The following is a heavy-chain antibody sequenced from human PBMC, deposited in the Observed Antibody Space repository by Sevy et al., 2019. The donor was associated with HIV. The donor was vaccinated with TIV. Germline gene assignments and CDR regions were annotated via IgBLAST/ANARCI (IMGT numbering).Heavy chain of an antibody. CDR1: GFTLSDHY. CDR2: SRNRARGFST. D-gene: IGHD1-26*01. Sequence: GGSLRLSCAVSGFTLSDHYIDWIRQAPGKGLEWVGRSRNRARGFSTEYAASVKGRFTVSRDDPKSSLYLQMNRPKNEDTGVHYCARNKGFAWDLDYWGQGTLVTVSS. CDR3: ARNKGFAWDLDY. J-gene: IGHJ4*02. V-gene: IGHV3-72*01.